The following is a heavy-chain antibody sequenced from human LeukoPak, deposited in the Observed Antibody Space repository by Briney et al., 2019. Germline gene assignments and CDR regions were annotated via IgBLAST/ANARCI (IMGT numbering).Heavy chain of an antibody. V-gene: IGHV1-3*01. D-gene: IGHD1-26*01. Sequence: ASVKVSCKASGYTFTSYAMHWVRQAPGQRLEWMGWINAGNGNTKYSQKFQGRVTITRDTSASTAYMELSSLRSEDTAVYYCARDLPGDCGSYFLFDYWGQGTLVTVSS. J-gene: IGHJ4*02. CDR2: INAGNGNT. CDR1: GYTFTSYA. CDR3: ARDLPGDCGSYFLFDY.